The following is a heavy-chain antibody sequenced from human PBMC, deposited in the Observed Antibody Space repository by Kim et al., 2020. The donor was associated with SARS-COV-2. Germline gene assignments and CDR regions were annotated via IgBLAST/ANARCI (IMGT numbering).Heavy chain of an antibody. CDR1: GYTFTGYY. Sequence: ASVKVSCKASGYTFTGYYMHWVRQAPGQGLEWMGRINPNSGGTNYAQKFQGRVTMTRDTSISTAYMELSRLRSDDTAVYYCASTGPLPVVVVAALRNNAFDIWGQGTMVTVSS. J-gene: IGHJ3*02. V-gene: IGHV1-2*06. D-gene: IGHD2-15*01. CDR2: INPNSGGT. CDR3: ASTGPLPVVVVAALRNNAFDI.